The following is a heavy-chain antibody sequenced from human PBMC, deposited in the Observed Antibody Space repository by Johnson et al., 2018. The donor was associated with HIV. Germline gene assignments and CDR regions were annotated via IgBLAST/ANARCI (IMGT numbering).Heavy chain of an antibody. CDR3: AKDKEYSSSPGAFDI. J-gene: IGHJ3*02. Sequence: VQLVESGGGVVQPGRSLRLSCAASGFSVTSKYLSWVRQARGKGLEWVSAISGSGGSTYYADSVKGRFTISRDNSKNTLYLQMNSLRAEDTAVYYCAKDKEYSSSPGAFDIWGHGTMVTVSS. CDR2: ISGSGGST. CDR1: GFSVTSKY. V-gene: IGHV3-23*04. D-gene: IGHD6-6*01.